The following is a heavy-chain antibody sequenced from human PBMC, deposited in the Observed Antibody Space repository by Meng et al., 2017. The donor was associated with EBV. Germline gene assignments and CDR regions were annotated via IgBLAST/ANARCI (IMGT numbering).Heavy chain of an antibody. J-gene: IGHJ4*02. V-gene: IGHV3-21*01. CDR2: ISSSSSYR. CDR3: ALYYLEWALDY. D-gene: IGHD3-3*01. Sequence: EVYRWEVGGGWGKAGCSWWLSCEASGFTCSRYSMNCVRQAQGKGLEWVSSISSSSSYRYYADSVKGRFTISRDNAKNSLYLQMNSLRAEDTAVYYCALYYLEWALDYWGQGTLVTVSS. CDR1: GFTCSRYS.